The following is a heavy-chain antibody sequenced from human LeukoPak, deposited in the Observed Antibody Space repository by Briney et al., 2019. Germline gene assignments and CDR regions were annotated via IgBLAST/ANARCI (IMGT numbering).Heavy chain of an antibody. CDR2: INPNDGDT. J-gene: IGHJ4*02. V-gene: IGHV1-2*02. D-gene: IGHD2-2*01. CDR3: ARANFLYCSSSTCLFDY. Sequence: ASVKVSCKASGYTFTDYYMHWVRQAPGQGFEWMGWINPNDGDTNYAQKFQGRVTMTRDTSISTAHMEVSGLRSDDAAVYYCARANFLYCSSSTCLFDYWGQGTLVTVSS. CDR1: GYTFTDYY.